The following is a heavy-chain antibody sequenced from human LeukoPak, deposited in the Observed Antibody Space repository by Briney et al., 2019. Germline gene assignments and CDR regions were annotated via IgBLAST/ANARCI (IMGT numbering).Heavy chain of an antibody. CDR3: ARYSGYYLSYFDY. D-gene: IGHD3-22*01. CDR1: DGSFSGYY. Sequence: PSESLSLTCAVYDGSFSGYYWSWIRQPPGEGREWVGEINHSGSTNYNPSLKSRVTISVDTSKNQFSLKLSSVTAADTAVYYCARYSGYYLSYFDYWGQRTLVTVSS. CDR2: INHSGST. J-gene: IGHJ4*02. V-gene: IGHV4-34*01.